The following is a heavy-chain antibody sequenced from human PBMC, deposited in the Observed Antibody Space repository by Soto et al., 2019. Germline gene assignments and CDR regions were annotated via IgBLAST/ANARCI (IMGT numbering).Heavy chain of an antibody. J-gene: IGHJ5*02. CDR2: IHGSGGSA. CDR3: AKDAVAGNGEGDWFDP. CDR1: GFTFRNYA. Sequence: EVQLLESGGGLVQPGGSLRLSCAASGFTFRNYAMIWVRQAPGKGLEWVSAIHGSGGSAYYADSVKGRFTVSRDDSKNTLYLQMSSLRVDDTALYYCAKDAVAGNGEGDWFDPWGQGTLVTVSS. D-gene: IGHD6-19*01. V-gene: IGHV3-23*01.